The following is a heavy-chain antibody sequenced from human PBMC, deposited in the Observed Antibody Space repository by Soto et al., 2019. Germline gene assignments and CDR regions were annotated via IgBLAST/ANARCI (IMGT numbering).Heavy chain of an antibody. D-gene: IGHD2-2*01. CDR3: ARDDIVVVPAAIRIYYYYGMDV. Sequence: GGSLRLSCAASGFTFSSYAMHWVRQAPGKGLEWVAVISYDGSNKYYADSVKGRFTISRANSKNTLYLQMNSLRAEDTTVYYCARDDIVVVPAAIRIYYYYGMDVWGQGTTVTVSS. J-gene: IGHJ6*02. CDR2: ISYDGSNK. CDR1: GFTFSSYA. V-gene: IGHV3-30-3*01.